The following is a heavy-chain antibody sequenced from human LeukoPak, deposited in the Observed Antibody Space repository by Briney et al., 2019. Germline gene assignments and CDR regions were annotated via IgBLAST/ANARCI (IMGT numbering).Heavy chain of an antibody. CDR1: GFTFSSYA. CDR2: ISYDGSNK. Sequence: GGSLRLSCAASGFTFSSYAMHWVRQAPGKGLEWVAVISYDGSNKYYADSVKGRFTISRDNSKNTLYLQMNSLRAEDTAVYYCARDPRADGSSGYYYGMDVWGQGTTVTVSS. J-gene: IGHJ6*02. CDR3: ARDPRADGSSGYYYGMDV. D-gene: IGHD6-6*01. V-gene: IGHV3-30-3*01.